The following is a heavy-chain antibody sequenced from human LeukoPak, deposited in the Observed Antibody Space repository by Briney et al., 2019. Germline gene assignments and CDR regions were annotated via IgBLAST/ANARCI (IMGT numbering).Heavy chain of an antibody. CDR1: GGSFSCYY. CDR2: INHSGST. CDR3: ARGYYYSLFDY. J-gene: IGHJ4*02. V-gene: IGHV4-34*01. D-gene: IGHD3-22*01. Sequence: SEPLSLPCAVYGGSFSCYYWSWMRRPPGKGLEWIGEINHSGSTNYNPSLKSRVTISVDTSKNQFSLQLSSVTAADTAVYYCARGYYYSLFDYWGQGTLVTVSS.